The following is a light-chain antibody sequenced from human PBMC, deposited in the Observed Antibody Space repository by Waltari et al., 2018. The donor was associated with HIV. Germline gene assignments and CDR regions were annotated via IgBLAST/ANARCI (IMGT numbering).Light chain of an antibody. CDR1: ISNIGSKT. Sequence: QSVLTQSPSASGTPGQRLIISCSGTISNIGSKTVNWYRQLPGTAPKLLIYRDVKRPSGVPDRFSGSKSGTSASLAISGLQSEDEADYYCAAWDDSLNSYVFGPGTKVTVL. CDR3: AAWDDSLNSYV. V-gene: IGLV1-44*01. CDR2: RDV. J-gene: IGLJ1*01.